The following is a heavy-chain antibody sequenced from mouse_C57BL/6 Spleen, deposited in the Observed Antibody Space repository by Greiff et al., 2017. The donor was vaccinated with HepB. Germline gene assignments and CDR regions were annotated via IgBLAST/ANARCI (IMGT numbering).Heavy chain of an antibody. CDR2: ISSGGDYI. V-gene: IGHV5-9-1*02. CDR1: GFTFSSYA. Sequence: DVKLVESGEGLVKPGGSLKLSCAASGFTFSSYAMSWVRQTPEKRLEWVAYISSGGDYIYYADTVKGRFTISRDNARNTLYLQMSSLKSEDTAIYYCTRDRNYDSANYAMDYWGQGTSVTVSS. D-gene: IGHD2-4*01. CDR3: TRDRNYDSANYAMDY. J-gene: IGHJ4*01.